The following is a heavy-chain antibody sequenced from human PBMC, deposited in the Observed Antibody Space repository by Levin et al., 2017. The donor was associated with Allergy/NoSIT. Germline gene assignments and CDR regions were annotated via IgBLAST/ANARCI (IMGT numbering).Heavy chain of an antibody. D-gene: IGHD2-21*01. J-gene: IGHJ3*02. CDR3: ARLSYYAFDM. Sequence: LSLPCAPSGFIFHNYVMSWVRQAPGKGLEWVSLISHSGDSTFYADSVKGRFTISRDNSKSTLYLQMNALGAEDSALYYCARLSYYAFDMWGQGTMVTVSS. CDR2: ISHSGDST. V-gene: IGHV3-23*01. CDR1: GFIFHNYV.